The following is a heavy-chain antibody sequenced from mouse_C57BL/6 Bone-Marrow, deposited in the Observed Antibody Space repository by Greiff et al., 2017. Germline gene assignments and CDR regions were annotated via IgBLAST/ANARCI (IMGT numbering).Heavy chain of an antibody. V-gene: IGHV1-39*01. D-gene: IGHD2-3*01. Sequence: EVQLQQSGPELVKPGASVKISCKASGYSFTDYNMNWVKQSHGKSLEWIGVINPNYGTTSYNQKFKGKATLTVDLSSSTAYMQLNSLTSEDSAVYDGARVPYDGYHGPDGFAYWGQGTLVTVSA. J-gene: IGHJ3*01. CDR3: ARVPYDGYHGPDGFAY. CDR1: GYSFTDYN. CDR2: INPNYGTT.